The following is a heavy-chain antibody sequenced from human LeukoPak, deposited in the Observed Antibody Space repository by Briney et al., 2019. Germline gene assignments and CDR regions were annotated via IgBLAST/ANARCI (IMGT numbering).Heavy chain of an antibody. CDR2: ISGSGGST. J-gene: IGHJ4*02. CDR1: GFTFSSYA. D-gene: IGHD6-19*01. CDR3: AKDERRYSSGWYREVDFDY. Sequence: PGGSLRLSCAASGFTFSSYAMSWVRQAPGKGLEWVSAISGSGGSTYYADSVKGRFTISRDNSKNTLYLQMNSLRAEDTAVYYCAKDERRYSSGWYREVDFDYWGQGTLVTVSS. V-gene: IGHV3-23*01.